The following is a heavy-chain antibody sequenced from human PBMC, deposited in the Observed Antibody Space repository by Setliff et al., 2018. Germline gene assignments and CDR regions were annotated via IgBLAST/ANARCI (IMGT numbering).Heavy chain of an antibody. CDR1: GGSISSYY. J-gene: IGHJ5*02. CDR2: IYGSGSI. Sequence: KPSETLSLTCTVSGGSISSYYWTWIRQSPGKGLEWIGNIYGSGSINYSPSLKSRVTISVDTSKNQFSLRLSSVTAADTAVYYCARGYCNSAGCFFAGWFDPWGQGQWSPSPQ. D-gene: IGHD2-2*01. CDR3: ARGYCNSAGCFFAGWFDP. V-gene: IGHV4-59*12.